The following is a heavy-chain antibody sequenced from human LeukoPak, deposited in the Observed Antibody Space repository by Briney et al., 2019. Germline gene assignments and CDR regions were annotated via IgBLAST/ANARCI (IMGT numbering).Heavy chain of an antibody. V-gene: IGHV4-59*01. J-gene: IGHJ4*02. Sequence: PSETLSLTCTVSGGSINSYYWSWIRQPPGKGLEWIGYIYYSGSTNYNPSLKSRVTMSVDTSKKQFSLKLSSVTAADTAVYYCARGRPPHDYGTLFDYWGQGTLVTVSS. CDR1: GGSINSYY. D-gene: IGHD4-17*01. CDR3: ARGRPPHDYGTLFDY. CDR2: IYYSGST.